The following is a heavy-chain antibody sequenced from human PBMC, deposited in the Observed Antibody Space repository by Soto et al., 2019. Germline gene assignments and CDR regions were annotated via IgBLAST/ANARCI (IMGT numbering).Heavy chain of an antibody. CDR3: SRDRYCSGGSCYSEWAFDI. CDR2: INGAGSST. Sequence: PGGSLRLSCAASGITFSSNWMHWVRQAPGKGLVRVSRINGAGSSTNYSDSVKGRFTISRDNAKNTLYLQMNSLRAEDTAVYYCSRDRYCSGGSCYSEWAFDIWGQGTMVTVSS. CDR1: GITFSSNW. D-gene: IGHD2-15*01. J-gene: IGHJ3*02. V-gene: IGHV3-74*01.